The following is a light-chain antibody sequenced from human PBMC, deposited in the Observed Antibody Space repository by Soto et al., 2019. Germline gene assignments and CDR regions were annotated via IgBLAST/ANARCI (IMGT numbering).Light chain of an antibody. CDR1: SSDVGSYNR. CDR3: KSYTSSSTYV. Sequence: QSALTQPPSVSGSPGQSVTISCTGTSSDVGSYNRVSWYQQPPGTAPKLMIYEVSNRPSGVPDRFSGSRSGNTASLTISGLQPEDEADYYCKSYTSSSTYVFGTGTKVTVL. J-gene: IGLJ1*01. CDR2: EVS. V-gene: IGLV2-18*02.